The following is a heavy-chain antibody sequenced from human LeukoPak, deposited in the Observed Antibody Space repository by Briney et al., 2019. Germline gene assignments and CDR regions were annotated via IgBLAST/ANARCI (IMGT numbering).Heavy chain of an antibody. D-gene: IGHD6-19*01. J-gene: IGHJ4*02. V-gene: IGHV4-59*08. Sequence: SETLSLTCTVSGGSISSYYWSWIRQPPGKGLEWIGYIYYSGSTNYNPSLKSRVTISVDTSKNQFSLKLSSVTAADTAVYYCASLYSSGWYYFDYWGQGTLVTVSS. CDR3: ASLYSSGWYYFDY. CDR2: IYYSGST. CDR1: GGSISSYY.